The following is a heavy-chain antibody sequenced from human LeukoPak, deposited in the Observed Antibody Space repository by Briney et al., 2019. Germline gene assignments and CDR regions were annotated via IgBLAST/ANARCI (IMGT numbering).Heavy chain of an antibody. V-gene: IGHV4-39*07. CDR2: IYYSGST. CDR1: GGSISSSSYY. CDR3: AGSRQHLYYYYYYMDV. J-gene: IGHJ6*03. D-gene: IGHD6-13*01. Sequence: NPSETLSLTCTVSGGSISSSSYYWGWIRQPPGKGLEWIGSIYYSGSTYYNPSLKSRVTISVDTSKNQLSLKLSSVTAADTAVYYCAGSRQHLYYYYYYMDVWGKGTTVTVSS.